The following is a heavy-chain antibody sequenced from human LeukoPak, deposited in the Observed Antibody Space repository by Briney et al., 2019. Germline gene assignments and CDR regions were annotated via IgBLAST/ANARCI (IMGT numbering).Heavy chain of an antibody. D-gene: IGHD6-13*01. Sequence: PGGSLRLSCAASGFTFSSYSMNWVSQAPGKGLEWISYISSSSSPIYYAGSVKGRFATSRDNAKNSLYLQMNSLRVEDTAVYYCAKSGGQQLVAAYGMDVWGQGTTVTVS. CDR2: ISSSSSPI. CDR1: GFTFSSYS. CDR3: AKSGGQQLVAAYGMDV. V-gene: IGHV3-48*04. J-gene: IGHJ6*02.